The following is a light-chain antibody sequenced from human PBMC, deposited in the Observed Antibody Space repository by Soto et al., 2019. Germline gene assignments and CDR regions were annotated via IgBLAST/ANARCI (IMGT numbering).Light chain of an antibody. Sequence: DIPMTQSPSSLSASVGDRVTITCRASQGIRNGLGWYQQKPGKAPKRLIYAASSLQSGVPSRFSGSGFGTEFTLTISSLQPEDFATYYCLQHNTYPLTFGGGTKVEI. V-gene: IGKV1-17*01. CDR2: AAS. J-gene: IGKJ4*01. CDR1: QGIRNG. CDR3: LQHNTYPLT.